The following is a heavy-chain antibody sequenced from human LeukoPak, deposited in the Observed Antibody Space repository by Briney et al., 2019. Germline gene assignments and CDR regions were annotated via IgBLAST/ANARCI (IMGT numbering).Heavy chain of an antibody. J-gene: IGHJ4*02. Sequence: PGGSLRLSCAASGFTFSSYSMNWVRQAPGKGLEWIGEINHSGSTNYNPSLKSRVTISVDTSKNQFSLKLSSVTAADTAVYYCARGHPMVRGVIIRTQNYFDYWGQGTLVTVSS. CDR3: ARGHPMVRGVIIRTQNYFDY. CDR2: INHSGST. CDR1: GFTFSSYS. D-gene: IGHD3-10*01. V-gene: IGHV4-34*01.